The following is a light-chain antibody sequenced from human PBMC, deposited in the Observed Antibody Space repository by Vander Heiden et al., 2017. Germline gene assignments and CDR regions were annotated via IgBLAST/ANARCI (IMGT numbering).Light chain of an antibody. CDR2: KDS. Sequence: SYELTQPSSVSVSPGQTARITCSGDVLAKKYARWFQQKPGQAPVLVIYKDSERPSGIPERLSGSSSGTTVTLTISGAQVEDEADYYCYSAADNNKEVFGGGTKLTVL. CDR3: YSAADNNKEV. CDR1: VLAKKY. V-gene: IGLV3-27*01. J-gene: IGLJ3*02.